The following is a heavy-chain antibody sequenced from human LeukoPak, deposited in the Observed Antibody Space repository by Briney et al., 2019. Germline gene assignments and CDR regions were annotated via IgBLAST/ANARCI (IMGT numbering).Heavy chain of an antibody. CDR1: GYTFTTYD. J-gene: IGHJ4*02. D-gene: IGHD6-13*01. Sequence: GASVKVSCKASGYTFTTYDINWVRQATGQGLEWMGWMNPNSGNTNYAQKLQGRVTMTTDTSTSTAYMELRSLRSDDTAVYYCARFIAAAATTDYWGQGTLVTVSS. CDR2: MNPNSGNT. V-gene: IGHV1-18*01. CDR3: ARFIAAAATTDY.